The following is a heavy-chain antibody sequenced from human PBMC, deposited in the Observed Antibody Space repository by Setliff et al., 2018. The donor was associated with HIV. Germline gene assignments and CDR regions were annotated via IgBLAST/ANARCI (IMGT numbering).Heavy chain of an antibody. Sequence: WASVKVSCKASGYTFSSYGISWVRQAPGQGLEWMGWINPYSGKTKYAQNLQGRVTITADDSASTAYMHLRSLTYEDTAIYYCARGPGEGGYWGQGTLVTVSS. V-gene: IGHV1-18*04. J-gene: IGHJ4*02. CDR2: INPYSGKT. CDR3: ARGPGEGGY. D-gene: IGHD2-15*01. CDR1: GYTFSSYG.